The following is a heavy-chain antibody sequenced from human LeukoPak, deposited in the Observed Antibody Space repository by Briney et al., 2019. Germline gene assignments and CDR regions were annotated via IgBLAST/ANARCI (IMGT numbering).Heavy chain of an antibody. V-gene: IGHV4-4*02. CDR1: GGSVSSDNW. J-gene: IGHJ4*02. Sequence: PSETLSLTCAVSGGSVSSDNWWSWVRQPPGKGLEWIGEIHHSGNTNNSPSLKSRVTISLDKSRNQFSLKLNSVTAADTAVYYCAKAGVWLPAVWGQGTLVTVSS. CDR2: IHHSGNT. CDR3: AKAGVWLPAV. D-gene: IGHD3-9*01.